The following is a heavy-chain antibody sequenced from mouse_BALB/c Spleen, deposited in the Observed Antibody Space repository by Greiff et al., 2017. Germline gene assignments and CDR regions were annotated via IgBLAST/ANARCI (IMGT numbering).Heavy chain of an antibody. D-gene: IGHD2-4*01. CDR1: GFTFTDYY. Sequence: EVKLVESGGGLVQPGGSLRLSCATSGFTFTDYYMSWVRPPPGKALEWLGFIRNKANGYTTEYSASVKGRFTISRDNSQSILYLQMNTLRAEDSATYYCAREWDPYYDYDDSDYWGQGTTLTVAA. CDR3: AREWDPYYDYDDSDY. V-gene: IGHV7-3*02. CDR2: IRNKANGYTT. J-gene: IGHJ2*01.